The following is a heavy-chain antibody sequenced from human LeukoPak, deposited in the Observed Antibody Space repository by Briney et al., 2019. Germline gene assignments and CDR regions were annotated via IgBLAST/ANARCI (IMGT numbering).Heavy chain of an antibody. D-gene: IGHD3-3*01. Sequence: ASVKVSCKTSGYSFTSYNLHWVRQAPGQGLEWMGWINTNTGNPTYAQGFTGRFVFSLDTSVSTAYLQISSLKAEDTAVYYCARDRGYDFWSGYKYYYYMDVWGKGTTVTVSS. CDR2: INTNTGNP. CDR3: ARDRGYDFWSGYKYYYYMDV. J-gene: IGHJ6*03. CDR1: GYSFTSYN. V-gene: IGHV7-4-1*02.